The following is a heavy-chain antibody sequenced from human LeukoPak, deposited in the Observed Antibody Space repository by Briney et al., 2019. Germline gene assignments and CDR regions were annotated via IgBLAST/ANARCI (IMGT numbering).Heavy chain of an antibody. D-gene: IGHD2-15*01. CDR3: ARRYCSGGSCALAAFDI. CDR2: IYHSGST. CDR1: GGSISSSNW. V-gene: IGHV4-4*02. Sequence: PSETLSPTCAVSGGSISSSNWWSWVRQPPGKGLEWIGEIYHSGSTNYNPSLKSRVTISVDKSKNQFSLKLSSVTAADTAVYYCARRYCSGGSCALAAFDIWGQGTMVTVSS. J-gene: IGHJ3*02.